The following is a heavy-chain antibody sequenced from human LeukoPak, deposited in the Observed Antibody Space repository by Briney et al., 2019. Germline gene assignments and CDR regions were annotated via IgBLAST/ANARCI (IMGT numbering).Heavy chain of an antibody. V-gene: IGHV4-59*08. CDR1: GGSISTYY. CDR2: IYYSGYT. D-gene: IGHD1-26*01. Sequence: SETLSLTCTFSGGSISTYYWSWIRQPPGKGLEWIGYIYYSGYTNYNPSLKGRVTISIDTSKNQFSLKLSSVTAADTAVYYCSRQERWERPMFFDYWGQGTLVTVSS. CDR3: SRQERWERPMFFDY. J-gene: IGHJ4*02.